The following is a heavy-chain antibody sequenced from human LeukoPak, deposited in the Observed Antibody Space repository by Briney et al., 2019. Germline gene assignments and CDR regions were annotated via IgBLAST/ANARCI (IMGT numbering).Heavy chain of an antibody. CDR1: GFTFSSYG. Sequence: GGSLRLSCAASGFTFSSYGMHWVRQASGKGLEGVAVIWYDGSNQYYADSVKGRFTISRDNSQNTLYLQMNSLRAEDTAVYYCARGDRYYGSGSYDYWGQGTLVIVSS. J-gene: IGHJ4*02. CDR3: ARGDRYYGSGSYDY. CDR2: IWYDGSNQ. V-gene: IGHV3-33*01. D-gene: IGHD3-10*01.